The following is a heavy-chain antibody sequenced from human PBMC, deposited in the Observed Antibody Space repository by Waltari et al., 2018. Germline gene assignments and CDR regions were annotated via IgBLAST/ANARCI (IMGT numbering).Heavy chain of an antibody. CDR3: ARDRGGDYDFWSGPYYFDY. V-gene: IGHV4-59*01. CDR2: IYYSGST. J-gene: IGHJ4*02. Sequence: QVQLQESGPGLVKPSETLSLTCTVSGGPISSYYWSWIRQPPGKGLEWIGYIYYSGSTNYNPSLKSRVTISVDTSKNQFSLKLSSVTAADTAVYYCARDRGGDYDFWSGPYYFDYWGQGTLVTVSS. D-gene: IGHD3-3*01. CDR1: GGPISSYY.